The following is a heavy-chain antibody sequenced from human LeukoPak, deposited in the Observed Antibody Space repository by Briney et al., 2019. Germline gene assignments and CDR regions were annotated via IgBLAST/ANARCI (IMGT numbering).Heavy chain of an antibody. Sequence: NPPETLSLTCTVSGGSISYYYWSWIRQSPGKGLEWIGYIYYSGTTNYNPSLKSRVTISVDTSKNQFSLQLRPVTAADTAVYYCAREDPQTTVPEGMDVWGQGTTVTVSS. CDR1: GGSISYYY. J-gene: IGHJ6*02. CDR3: AREDPQTTVPEGMDV. D-gene: IGHD4-17*01. CDR2: IYYSGTT. V-gene: IGHV4-59*01.